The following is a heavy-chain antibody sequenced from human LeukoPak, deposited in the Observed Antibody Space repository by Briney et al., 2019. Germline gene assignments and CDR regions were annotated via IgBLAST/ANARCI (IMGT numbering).Heavy chain of an antibody. D-gene: IGHD3-22*01. CDR1: GFTFSSYW. V-gene: IGHV3-74*01. J-gene: IGHJ6*02. CDR3: AKDILSGYDSSGYHNYYYYGMDV. CDR2: ISTDGTTT. Sequence: GGSLRLSCAASGFTFSSYWMHWVRQAPGKGLVWVSRISTDGTTTSYADSVKGRFTISRDNAKNTLYLQMNSLRAEDTALYYCAKDILSGYDSSGYHNYYYYGMDVWGQGTTVTVSS.